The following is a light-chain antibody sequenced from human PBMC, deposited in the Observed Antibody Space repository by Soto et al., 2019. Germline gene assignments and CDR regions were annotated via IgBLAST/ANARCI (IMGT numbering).Light chain of an antibody. V-gene: IGKV3-20*01. CDR3: QQYGGSPT. Sequence: EIALTPSPGTLSLSPGARATISCRASQSVGSNLAWYQQKPGQAPRLLISGASSRATGIPERFSGSGTGTDFTLTISRLDPEDFAGYSCQQYGGSPTFGQGTKVDIK. J-gene: IGKJ1*01. CDR2: GAS. CDR1: QSVGSN.